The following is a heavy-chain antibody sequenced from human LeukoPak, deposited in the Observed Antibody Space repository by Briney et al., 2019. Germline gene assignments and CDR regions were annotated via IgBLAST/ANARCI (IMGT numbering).Heavy chain of an antibody. CDR3: ASPSTSFYYYGMDV. Sequence: ASVKVSCKAPVYTFTSYDINWVRQATGQGLEWMGWMNPNSGNTGYAQKFQGRVTMTRNTSISTAYMELSSLRSEDTAVYYCASPSTSFYYYGMDVWGQGTTVTVSS. J-gene: IGHJ6*02. CDR1: VYTFTSYD. V-gene: IGHV1-8*01. CDR2: MNPNSGNT. D-gene: IGHD2-2*01.